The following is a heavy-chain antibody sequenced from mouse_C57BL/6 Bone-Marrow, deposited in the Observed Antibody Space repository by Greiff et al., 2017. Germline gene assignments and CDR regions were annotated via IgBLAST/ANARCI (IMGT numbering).Heavy chain of an antibody. V-gene: IGHV1-4*01. CDR1: GYTFTSYT. Sequence: VQLQQSGAELARPGASVKMSCKASGYTFTSYTMHWVKQRPGQGLEWIGYINPSSGYTKYNQKFKDKATLTADKSSSTAYMQLSSLTSEDSAVYYCARGQDSNYVFAYWGQGTLVTVSA. CDR2: INPSSGYT. CDR3: ARGQDSNYVFAY. D-gene: IGHD2-5*01. J-gene: IGHJ3*01.